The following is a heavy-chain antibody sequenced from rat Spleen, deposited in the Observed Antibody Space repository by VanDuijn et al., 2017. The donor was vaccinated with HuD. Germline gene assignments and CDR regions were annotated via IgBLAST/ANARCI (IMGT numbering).Heavy chain of an antibody. Sequence: EVQLVESGGGLVQPGRSLKLSCAASGFTFSNYDMAWVRQAPTKGLEWVASIRTGGGNAYYRDSVKGRFTISRDNAKTTLYLQMDSLRSEDTDTYCWARPLNWDRWFAYWGQGTRVTVSS. J-gene: IGHJ3*01. V-gene: IGHV5S23*01. D-gene: IGHD5-1*01. CDR1: GFTFSNYD. CDR2: IRTGGGNA. CDR3: ARPLNWDRWFAY.